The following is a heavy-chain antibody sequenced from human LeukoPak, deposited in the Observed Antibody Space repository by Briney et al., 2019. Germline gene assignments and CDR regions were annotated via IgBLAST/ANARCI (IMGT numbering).Heavy chain of an antibody. CDR3: ASTIAAAGTAFDY. Sequence: SETLSLTCTVSGGSISSSSYYWGWIRQPPGKGLEWIGSIYYSGSTYYNPSLKSRVTISVDTSKNQFSLKLSSVTAADTAVYYCASTIAAAGTAFDYWGQGTLVTVSS. V-gene: IGHV4-39*07. J-gene: IGHJ4*02. D-gene: IGHD6-13*01. CDR1: GGSISSSSYY. CDR2: IYYSGST.